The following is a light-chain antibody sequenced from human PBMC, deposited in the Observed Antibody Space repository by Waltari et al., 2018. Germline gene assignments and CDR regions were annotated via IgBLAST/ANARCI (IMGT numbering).Light chain of an antibody. CDR1: QSISSW. CDR3: LQYNSSPWA. J-gene: IGKJ1*01. CDR2: KES. Sequence: DIQMTQSPSSLSASVGDTVTITCRASQSISSWLAWYQQKPGKAPKLLIYKESSLQSGVPSRFSGSGSGTDFTLTISILQPEDFATYYCLQYNSSPWAFGQGTKVEIK. V-gene: IGKV1-12*01.